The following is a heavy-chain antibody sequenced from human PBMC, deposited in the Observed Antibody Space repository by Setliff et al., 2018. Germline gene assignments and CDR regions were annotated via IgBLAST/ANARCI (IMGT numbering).Heavy chain of an antibody. CDR3: AKHGEESKVTSYLAS. V-gene: IGHV4-39*01. D-gene: IGHD2-21*02. CDR2: RYYSGHT. Sequence: SETLSLTCTVSGDSISSGTYYWGWIRQPPGKGLEWIGSRYYSGHTYYNPSLKSRVAMSVDKAKNQFSLNLRSVSAADTAIYYCAKHGEESKVTSYLASWGQGTLVTVSS. CDR1: GDSISSGTYY. J-gene: IGHJ5*02.